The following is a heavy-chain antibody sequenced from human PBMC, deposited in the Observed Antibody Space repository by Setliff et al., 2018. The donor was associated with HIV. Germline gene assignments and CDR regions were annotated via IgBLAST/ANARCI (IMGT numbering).Heavy chain of an antibody. V-gene: IGHV3-11*04. CDR2: ITSSGTGI. CDR1: GFTFSDNY. Sequence: PGGSLRLSCTTSGFTFSDNYMSWIRQAPGKGLEWLSYITSSGTGIYYAASVKGRFTISRDNARSSLFLQMNNLTAADSAVYYCAGSWYRGTNNYFYYMDVWGKGTAVTVSS. CDR3: AGSWYRGTNNYFYYMDV. D-gene: IGHD6-13*01. J-gene: IGHJ6*03.